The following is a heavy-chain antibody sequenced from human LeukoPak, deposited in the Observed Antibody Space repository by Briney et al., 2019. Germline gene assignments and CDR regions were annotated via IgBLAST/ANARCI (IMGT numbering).Heavy chain of an antibody. J-gene: IGHJ4*02. D-gene: IGHD1-26*01. CDR2: ISSSSSYI. V-gene: IGHV3-21*01. Sequence: GGSLRLSCAASGFTFSSYSMNWVRQAPGKGLEWVSSISSSSSYIYYADSVKGRFTISRDNAKNSLYLQMNSLRAEDTAVYYCARDLHSGSYYDYWGQGTLVTVSS. CDR1: GFTFSSYS. CDR3: ARDLHSGSYYDY.